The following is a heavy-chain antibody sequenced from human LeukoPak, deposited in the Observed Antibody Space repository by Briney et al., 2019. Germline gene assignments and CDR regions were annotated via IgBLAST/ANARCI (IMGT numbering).Heavy chain of an antibody. J-gene: IGHJ5*02. D-gene: IGHD6-13*01. CDR1: GGSFSGYY. CDR3: ARPYRSSWFNNWIDP. CDR2: INHSGST. V-gene: IGHV4-34*01. Sequence: SETLSLTCAVYGGSFSGYYWSWIRQPPGKGLEWIGEINHSGSTNYNPSLKSRVTISVDTSKNQFSLKLSSVTAADTAVYYCARPYRSSWFNNWIDPWGQGTLVTVSS.